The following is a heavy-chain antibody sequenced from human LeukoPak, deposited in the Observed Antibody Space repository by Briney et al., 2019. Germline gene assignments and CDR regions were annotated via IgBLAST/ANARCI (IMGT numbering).Heavy chain of an antibody. CDR3: ARVRGTWWLHDY. Sequence: GGSLRLSCAASGFTFSSYSMNWVRQAPGKGLEWVSSISSSSSYIYYADSVKGRFTISRDNAKNSLYLQMNSLRAEDAGVYYCARVRGTWWLHDYWGQGTLVTVSS. D-gene: IGHD5-12*01. CDR2: ISSSSSYI. CDR1: GFTFSSYS. V-gene: IGHV3-21*01. J-gene: IGHJ4*02.